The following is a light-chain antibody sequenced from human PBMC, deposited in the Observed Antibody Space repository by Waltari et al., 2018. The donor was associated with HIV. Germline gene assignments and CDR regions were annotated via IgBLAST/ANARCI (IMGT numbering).Light chain of an antibody. CDR3: SSFAGTHKL. J-gene: IGLJ2*01. V-gene: IGLV2-8*01. CDR1: NSDLSDYNY. CDR2: EVT. Sequence: QSALTQSPSASGSPGQSVNLSCSGANSDLSDYNYGSWYQQHPDRPPKLIIFEVTKRPSGVPDRFSGSKSGNTASLFVSGLQPEDEATYFCSSFAGTHKLFGGGTKLTVL.